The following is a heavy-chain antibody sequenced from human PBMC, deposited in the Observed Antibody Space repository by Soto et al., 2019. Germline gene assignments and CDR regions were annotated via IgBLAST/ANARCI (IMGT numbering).Heavy chain of an antibody. Sequence: QVQLVESGGGVVQPGRSLRLSCAASGFTFSSYGMHWVRQAPGKGLEWVAVISYDGSNKYYADSVKGRFTISRDNSKNTLYLQMNSLRAEDTAVYYCAKELYDYVWGSYRWYFDLWGRGTLVTVSS. J-gene: IGHJ2*01. V-gene: IGHV3-30*18. CDR1: GFTFSSYG. CDR3: AKELYDYVWGSYRWYFDL. D-gene: IGHD3-16*02. CDR2: ISYDGSNK.